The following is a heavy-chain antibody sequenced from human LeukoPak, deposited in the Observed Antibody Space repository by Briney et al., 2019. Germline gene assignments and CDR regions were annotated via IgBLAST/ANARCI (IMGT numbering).Heavy chain of an antibody. CDR2: FDPEDGET. J-gene: IGHJ4*02. CDR3: AIAVAVYFDY. D-gene: IGHD6-19*01. V-gene: IGHV1-24*01. Sequence: ASVKVSCKVSGYTLTEVSMHWVRQAPGKGLEWMGGFDPEDGETIYAQKFQGRVTMTEDTSTDTAYMELSSPRSEDTAVYYCAIAVAVYFDYWGQGTLVTVSS. CDR1: GYTLTEVS.